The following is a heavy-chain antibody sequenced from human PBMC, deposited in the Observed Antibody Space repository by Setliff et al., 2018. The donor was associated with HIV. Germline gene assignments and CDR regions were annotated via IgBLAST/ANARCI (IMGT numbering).Heavy chain of an antibody. CDR3: ARDLSPYGPGDPYYYYGMDA. Sequence: PSETLSLTCTVSGGSISSSGNYWTWIRQRPGKGLEWIGYIYYTGSTYYHPSLKSRVLISVDTSNNLFSLSLRSVTAADTAVYYCARDLSPYGPGDPYYYYGMDAWGQGTTVTVSS. CDR1: GGSISSSGNY. V-gene: IGHV4-31*03. J-gene: IGHJ6*02. D-gene: IGHD3-10*01. CDR2: IYYTGST.